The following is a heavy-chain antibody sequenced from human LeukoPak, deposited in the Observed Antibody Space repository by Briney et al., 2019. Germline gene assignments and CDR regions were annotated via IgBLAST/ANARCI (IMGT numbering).Heavy chain of an antibody. V-gene: IGHV3-74*01. CDR2: INTDGSST. J-gene: IGHJ4*02. CDR1: GFTFSNYW. CDR3: ARGGSGSYDN. Sequence: GGSLRLSCAASGFTFSNYWMHWVRQVPGKGLVWVSRINTDGSSTSYADSVKGRFTISRDNAKNTLYLQMNSLRAEDTAVYYCARGGSGSYDNWGQGTLVTVSS. D-gene: IGHD1-26*01.